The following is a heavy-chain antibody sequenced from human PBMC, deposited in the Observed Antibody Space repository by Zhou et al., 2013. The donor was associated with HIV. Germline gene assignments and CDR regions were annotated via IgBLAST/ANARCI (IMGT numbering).Heavy chain of an antibody. CDR2: FFPIFGTA. D-gene: IGHD3-16*02. CDR1: GGTFHNYA. CDR3: ASHLLSAGWNLLYYFDV. J-gene: IGHJ4*02. Sequence: QVQPVQSGAEVKKPGSSVKVSCRASGGTFHNYAVSWVRQAPGQGLEWMGGFFPIFGTANYAQKFQGRVTISMDESTTTAYMELSSLTSEDTAVYYCASHLLSAGWNLLYYFDVWGQGTLVTVSS. V-gene: IGHV1-69*05.